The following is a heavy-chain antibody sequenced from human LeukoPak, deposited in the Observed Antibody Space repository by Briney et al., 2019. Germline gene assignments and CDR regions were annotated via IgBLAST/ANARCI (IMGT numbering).Heavy chain of an antibody. CDR1: GFTFDDYA. D-gene: IGHD3-3*01. V-gene: IGHV3-43D*03. J-gene: IGHJ6*03. CDR2: ISWDGGST. CDR3: AKDSGAILDYMDV. Sequence: GGSLRLSCAASGFTFDDYAMHWVRQAPGKGLEWVSLISWDGGSTYYADSVKGRFTISRDNSKNSLYLQMNSLRAEDTALYYCAKDSGAILDYMDVWGKGTTVTVSS.